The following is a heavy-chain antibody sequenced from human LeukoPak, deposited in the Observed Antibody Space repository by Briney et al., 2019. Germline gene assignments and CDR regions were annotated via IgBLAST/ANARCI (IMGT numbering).Heavy chain of an antibody. CDR1: GGSFSGYY. J-gene: IGHJ6*02. CDR3: SAAMVYYYGMDV. V-gene: IGHV4-34*01. Sequence: PSETLSLTCAVYGGSFSGYYWSWIRQPPGKGLQWIGEINHSGSTNYNPSLKSRLTISIDTSKNQFSLRLSSVTAADTAVYYCSAAMVYYYGMDVWGQGTTVTVSS. D-gene: IGHD2-2*01. CDR2: INHSGST.